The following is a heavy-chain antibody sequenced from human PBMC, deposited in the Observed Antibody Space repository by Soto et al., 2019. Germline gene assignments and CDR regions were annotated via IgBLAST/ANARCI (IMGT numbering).Heavy chain of an antibody. CDR3: AKDPVDDFWSGYSFDS. CDR2: ISGSGAGT. Sequence: PGGSLRLSCAASGFTFSNYAMSWVRQAPGKGLEWVSAISGSGAGTYYADSMKGRFTISRDNSKNTLYLQMNSPRAEDTAVYYCAKDPVDDFWSGYSFDSWGPGTLVTVSS. D-gene: IGHD3-3*01. CDR1: GFTFSNYA. V-gene: IGHV3-23*01. J-gene: IGHJ4*02.